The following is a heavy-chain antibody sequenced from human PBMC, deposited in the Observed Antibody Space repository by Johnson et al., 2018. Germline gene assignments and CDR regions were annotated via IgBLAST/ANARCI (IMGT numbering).Heavy chain of an antibody. V-gene: IGHV3-30*18. J-gene: IGHJ1*01. CDR3: AKDDRPTLRPVAYFQH. CDR1: GFTFSTYA. CDR2: ISYDESNK. D-gene: IGHD3-16*01. Sequence: QVQLVQSGGGVVQPGRSLRLSCAASGFTFSTYAMHWVRQAPGKGLEWVSVISYDESNKDYADSVKGRFTISRDNSKNTLYLEMNSLRVEDTAVYYCAKDDRPTLRPVAYFQHWGQGTLVTVSS.